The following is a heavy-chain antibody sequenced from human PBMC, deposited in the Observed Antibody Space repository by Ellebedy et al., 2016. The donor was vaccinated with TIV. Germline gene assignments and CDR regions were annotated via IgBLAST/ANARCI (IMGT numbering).Heavy chain of an antibody. CDR1: GFTFSSYS. CDR2: ISGSGGST. J-gene: IGHJ4*02. D-gene: IGHD1-26*01. Sequence: GESLKISXAASGFTFSSYSMNWVRQAPGKGLEWVSAISGSGGSTYYADSVKGRFTISRDNSKNTLYLQMNSLRAEDTAVYYCAKDPSAGSYYLNYYFDYWGQGTLVTVSS. V-gene: IGHV3-23*01. CDR3: AKDPSAGSYYLNYYFDY.